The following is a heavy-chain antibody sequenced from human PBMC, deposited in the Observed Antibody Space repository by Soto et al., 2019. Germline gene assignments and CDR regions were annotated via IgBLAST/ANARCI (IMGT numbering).Heavy chain of an antibody. CDR3: ARDEASPRAYNWFDP. CDR2: IIPIFGTA. D-gene: IGHD5-12*01. V-gene: IGHV1-69*13. CDR1: GGTFSSYA. Sequence: SVKVSCKASGGTFSSYAISWVRQAPGQGLEWMGGIIPIFGTANYAQKFQGRVTITADESTSTAYMELSSLRSEDTAVYYCARDEASPRAYNWFDPWGQGTLVTVSS. J-gene: IGHJ5*02.